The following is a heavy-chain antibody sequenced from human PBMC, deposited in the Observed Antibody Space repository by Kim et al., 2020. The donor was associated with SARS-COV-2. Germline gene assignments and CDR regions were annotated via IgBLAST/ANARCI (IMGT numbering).Heavy chain of an antibody. CDR2: INHSGST. D-gene: IGHD3-22*01. CDR3: ARGRLDSSGYYLDY. Sequence: SETLSLTCAVYGGSFSGYYWSWIRQPPGKGLEWIGEINHSGSTNYNPSLKSRVTISVDTSKNQFSLKLSSVTAADTAVYYCARGRLDSSGYYLDYWGQGTLVTVSS. J-gene: IGHJ4*02. CDR1: GGSFSGYY. V-gene: IGHV4-34*01.